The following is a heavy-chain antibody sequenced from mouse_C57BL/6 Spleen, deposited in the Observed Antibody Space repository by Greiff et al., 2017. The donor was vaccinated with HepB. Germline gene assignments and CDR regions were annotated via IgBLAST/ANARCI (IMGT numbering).Heavy chain of an antibody. V-gene: IGHV1-69*01. CDR2: IDPSDSYT. J-gene: IGHJ4*01. Sequence: QVQLQQPGAELVMPGASVKLSCKASGYTFTSYWMHWVKQRPGQGLEWIGEIDPSDSYTNYNQKFKGKSTLTVDKSSSTAYMQLSSLTSEDSAVYYCAREGRQLRRPMDYWGQGTSVTVSS. CDR1: GYTFTSYW. CDR3: AREGRQLRRPMDY. D-gene: IGHD3-2*02.